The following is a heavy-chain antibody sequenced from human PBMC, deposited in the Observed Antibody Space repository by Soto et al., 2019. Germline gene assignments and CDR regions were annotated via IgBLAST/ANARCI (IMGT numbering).Heavy chain of an antibody. CDR3: ARDDYTYGVY. J-gene: IGHJ4*02. Sequence: PWGSLRLSCAVSGFSFRDYFMSWIRQAPGKGLEWVSYTCPYGNSIYYADSVKGRFTISRDDAKKSLYLHMNSLRVEDTALYYCARDDYTYGVYWGQGSLVTVSS. V-gene: IGHV3-11*01. CDR1: GFSFRDYF. D-gene: IGHD3-3*01. CDR2: TCPYGNSI.